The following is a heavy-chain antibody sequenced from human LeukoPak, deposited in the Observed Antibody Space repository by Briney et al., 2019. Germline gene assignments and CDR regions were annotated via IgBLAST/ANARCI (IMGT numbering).Heavy chain of an antibody. D-gene: IGHD4-17*01. CDR2: INSDGSTT. V-gene: IGHV3-74*01. Sequence: PGGSLRLSCAASGFTFSTYFMHWVRQAPGKGLVWVSRINSDGSTTSLADSVKGRFTISRDNAKNTLYLQMDSLRAEDTAVYFCARGVHYGSYYWGQGTLVTVSS. J-gene: IGHJ4*02. CDR3: ARGVHYGSYY. CDR1: GFTFSTYF.